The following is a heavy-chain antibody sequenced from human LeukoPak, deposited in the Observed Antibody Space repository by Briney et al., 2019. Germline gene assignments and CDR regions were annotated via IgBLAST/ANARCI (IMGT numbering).Heavy chain of an antibody. V-gene: IGHV1-8*01. D-gene: IGHD3-22*01. CDR2: MNPNSGNT. CDR3: ARFNDSSGYYDY. Sequence: ASVKVSCKASGYTFTSYDINWVRQTTGQGLEWMGWMNPNSGNTGYAQKFQGRVTMTRNTSISTAYMELSSLRSEDTAVYYCARFNDSSGYYDYWGQGTLVTVSS. J-gene: IGHJ4*02. CDR1: GYTFTSYD.